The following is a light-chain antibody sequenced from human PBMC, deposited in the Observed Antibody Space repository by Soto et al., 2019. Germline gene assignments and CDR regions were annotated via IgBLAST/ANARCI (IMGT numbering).Light chain of an antibody. V-gene: IGKV3-20*01. CDR3: HQYGTSPWT. J-gene: IGKJ1*01. CDR2: GAS. CDR1: QSVSSSR. Sequence: EIVLTQSPGTLSLSPGERATVSCRXSQSVSSSRLAWYQHKPGQPPRLLIYGASTRAAGIPDRFSGSGSGTDFTLTISRLEPEDFAVFYCHQYGTSPWTLGQGTKVEVK.